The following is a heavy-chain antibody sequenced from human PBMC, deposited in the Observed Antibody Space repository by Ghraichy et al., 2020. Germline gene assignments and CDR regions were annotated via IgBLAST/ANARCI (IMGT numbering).Heavy chain of an antibody. J-gene: IGHJ4*02. Sequence: GGSLRLSCAAPGFTFSNYVMSWVRQAPGKGLEWVSSFSGSTTNTYYADSVKGRFTISSDNSKNTLYLQMNSLRAEDTALYFCAKREVKGSHYFDCWGQGTLVTVSS. CDR3: AKREVKGSHYFDC. CDR1: GFTFSNYV. D-gene: IGHD5-24*01. CDR2: FSGSTTNT. V-gene: IGHV3-23*01.